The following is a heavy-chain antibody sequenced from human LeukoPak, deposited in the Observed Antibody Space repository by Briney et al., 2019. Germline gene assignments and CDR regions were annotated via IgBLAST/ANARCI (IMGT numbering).Heavy chain of an antibody. J-gene: IGHJ3*02. CDR3: AKDLSLLWFGEIESGAFDI. CDR1: GFTFSSYA. D-gene: IGHD3-10*01. CDR2: ISGSGGST. V-gene: IGHV3-23*01. Sequence: PGGSLRLPCAASGFTFSSYAMSWVRQAPGKGLEWVSAISGSGGSTYYADSVKGRFTISRDNSKNTLYLQMNSLRAEDTAVYYCAKDLSLLWFGEIESGAFDIWGQGTMVTVSS.